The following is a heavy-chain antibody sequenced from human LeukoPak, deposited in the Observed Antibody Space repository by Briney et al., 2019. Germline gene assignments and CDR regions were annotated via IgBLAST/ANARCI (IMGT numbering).Heavy chain of an antibody. CDR1: GFTVSSNY. CDR3: ARDGGSSWYPSSYYYGMDV. J-gene: IGHJ6*02. CDR2: ISSSSSYI. D-gene: IGHD6-13*01. V-gene: IGHV3-21*01. Sequence: GGSLRLSCAASGFTVSSNYMSWVRQAPGKGLEWVSSISSSSSYIYYADSVKGRFTISRDNAKNSLYLQMNSLRAEDTAVYYCARDGGSSWYPSSYYYGMDVWGQGTTVTVSS.